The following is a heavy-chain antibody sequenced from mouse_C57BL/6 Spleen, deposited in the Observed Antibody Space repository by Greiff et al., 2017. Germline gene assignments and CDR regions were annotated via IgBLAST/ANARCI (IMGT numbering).Heavy chain of an antibody. Sequence: EVQGVESGEGLVKPGGSLKLSCAASGFTFSSYAMSWVRQTPEKRLEWVAYISSGGDYIYYADTVKGRFTISRDNARNTLYLQMISLKSEDTAMYYCTSPITTVVGAMDYWGQGTSVTGSS. V-gene: IGHV5-9-1*02. CDR2: ISSGGDYI. CDR1: GFTFSSYA. CDR3: TSPITTVVGAMDY. D-gene: IGHD1-1*01. J-gene: IGHJ4*01.